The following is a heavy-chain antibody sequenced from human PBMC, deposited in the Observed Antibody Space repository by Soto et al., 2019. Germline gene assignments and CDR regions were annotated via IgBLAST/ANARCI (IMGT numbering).Heavy chain of an antibody. J-gene: IGHJ5*02. V-gene: IGHV1-2*04. CDR3: ARGPFRLGSSSWFEP. CDR2: INPNSGGT. D-gene: IGHD2-2*03. CDR1: GYTFTGYY. Sequence: GASVKVSCKASGYTFTGYYMHWVRQAPGQGLEWMGWINPNSGGTNYAQKFQGWVTMTRDTSISTAYMELSRLRSDDTAVYYCARGPFRLGSSSWFEPWGQGTLVTVSS.